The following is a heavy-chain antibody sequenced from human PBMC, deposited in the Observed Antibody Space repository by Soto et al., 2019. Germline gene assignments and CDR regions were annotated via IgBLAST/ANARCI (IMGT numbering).Heavy chain of an antibody. CDR3: ARHSHDWNRVPGTDYFDY. D-gene: IGHD6-19*01. V-gene: IGHV4-59*08. Sequence: SETLCLTCSVSGGSMISYDGSWIRQPPGRGLEWIGYIYYSGSTYYNPSLKSRVTISVDTSKNQFSLKLSSVTATDTAVYYCARHSHDWNRVPGTDYFDYWGQGTLVTVSS. CDR2: IYYSGST. CDR1: GGSMISYD. J-gene: IGHJ4*02.